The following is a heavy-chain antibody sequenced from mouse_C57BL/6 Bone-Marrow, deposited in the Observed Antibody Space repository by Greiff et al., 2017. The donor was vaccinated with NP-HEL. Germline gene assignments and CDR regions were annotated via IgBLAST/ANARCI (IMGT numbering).Heavy chain of an antibody. Sequence: EVQRVESGAGLVKPRGSLKLSCAASGFTFSSYAMSWVRQTPEKRLEWVAYISSGGNYIYYAATVTGRFTISNDNARNTLYLQMSSLKSEDTAMYYCTRGSLFAYWGQGTLVTVSA. D-gene: IGHD6-1*01. CDR2: ISSGGNYI. V-gene: IGHV5-9-1*02. CDR3: TRGSLFAY. CDR1: GFTFSSYA. J-gene: IGHJ3*01.